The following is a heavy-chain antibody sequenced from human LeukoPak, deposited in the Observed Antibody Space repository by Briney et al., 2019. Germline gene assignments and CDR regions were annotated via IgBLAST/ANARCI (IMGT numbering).Heavy chain of an antibody. CDR3: ARQPPQWAVAEYYFDY. J-gene: IGHJ4*02. D-gene: IGHD6-19*01. CDR2: ISAYNGNT. V-gene: IGHV1-18*01. CDR1: GYTFTSYD. Sequence: ASVKVSCKASGYTFTSYDINWVRRATGQGLEWMGWISAYNGNTNYAQKLQGRVTMTTDTSTSTAYMELRSLRSDDTAVYYCARQPPQWAVAEYYFDYWGQGTLVTVSS.